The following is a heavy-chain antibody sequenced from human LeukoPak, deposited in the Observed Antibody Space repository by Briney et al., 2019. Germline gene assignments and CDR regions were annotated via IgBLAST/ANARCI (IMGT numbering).Heavy chain of an antibody. J-gene: IGHJ4*02. CDR1: GGSFSGYY. CDR3: AHLPTYYYDSSDH. V-gene: IGHV4-34*01. Sequence: SETLSLTCAVYGGSFSGYYWSWIRQPPGKGLEWIGEINHSGSTNYNPSLKSRVTISVDTSKNRFSLKLSSVTAADTAVYYCAHLPTYYYDSSDHWGQGTLVTVSS. CDR2: INHSGST. D-gene: IGHD3-22*01.